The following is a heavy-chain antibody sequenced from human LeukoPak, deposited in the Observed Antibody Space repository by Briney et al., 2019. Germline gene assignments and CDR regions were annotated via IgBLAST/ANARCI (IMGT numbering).Heavy chain of an antibody. CDR1: GFTFSSHA. D-gene: IGHD3-10*01. CDR2: ISGSGADT. CDR3: AREGTSGYFDY. J-gene: IGHJ4*02. V-gene: IGHV3-23*01. Sequence: PGGSLRLSCAASGFTFSSHAMSWVRQAPGKRLERVSGISGSGADTYYTDSVKGRFTISRDNFKNTVYLQVNSLRAGDTAVYYCAREGTSGYFDYWGQGTLVTVSS.